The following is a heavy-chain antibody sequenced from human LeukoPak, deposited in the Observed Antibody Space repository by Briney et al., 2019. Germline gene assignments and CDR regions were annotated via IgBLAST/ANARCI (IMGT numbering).Heavy chain of an antibody. CDR3: ARDFVGDCSSTSCFRPDDY. CDR2: ISAYNGNT. V-gene: IGHV1-18*01. Sequence: ASVKVSCKASGYTFTSYGISWVRQAPGQGLEWMGWISAYNGNTNYAQKLQGRVTMTTDTSTSTAYMELRSLRSDDTAVYYCARDFVGDCSSTSCFRPDDYWGQGTLVTVSS. J-gene: IGHJ4*02. D-gene: IGHD2-2*01. CDR1: GYTFTSYG.